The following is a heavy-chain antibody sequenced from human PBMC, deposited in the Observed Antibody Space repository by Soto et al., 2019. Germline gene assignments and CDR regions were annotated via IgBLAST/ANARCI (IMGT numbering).Heavy chain of an antibody. V-gene: IGHV3-23*04. Sequence: EVQLVETGGGLIQPGGSLTLSCAASGFTFASHAMSWVRQAPGKGLEWVSGISANGGRANYADSVKGRFSLSRDNSKNTMFLQMDSLTAEDTAIYYCASWVIALGGTGYFHHWGQGTLVTVSS. CDR1: GFTFASHA. CDR2: ISANGGRA. D-gene: IGHD6-19*01. J-gene: IGHJ1*01. CDR3: ASWVIALGGTGYFHH.